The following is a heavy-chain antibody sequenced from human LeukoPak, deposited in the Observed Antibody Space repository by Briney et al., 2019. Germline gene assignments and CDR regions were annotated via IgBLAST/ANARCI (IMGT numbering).Heavy chain of an antibody. J-gene: IGHJ3*02. V-gene: IGHV4-34*01. CDR2: VTHSGST. CDR1: GGSFTDYY. CDR3: ARLGVLGAFDI. Sequence: PSETLSLTCAVYGGSFTDYYWSWIRQPPGKGLEWIGEVTHSGSTNYNSSFKSRVTISVDTSKNQFSLKLSSVTAADTAVYYCARLGVLGAFDIWGQGTMVTVSS. D-gene: IGHD2-8*01.